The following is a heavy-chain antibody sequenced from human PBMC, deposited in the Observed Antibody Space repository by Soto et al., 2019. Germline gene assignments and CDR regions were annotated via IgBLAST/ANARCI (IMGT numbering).Heavy chain of an antibody. V-gene: IGHV1-69*13. CDR1: GGTFSSYA. CDR3: ARGISASHCSSTSCYDY. Sequence: GASVKVSCKASGGTFSSYAISWVRQAPGQGLEWMGGIIPIFGTANYAQKFQGRVTITADESTSTAYMELSSLRSEDTAVYYCARGISASHCSSTSCYDYWGQGTLVTVSS. D-gene: IGHD2-2*01. CDR2: IIPIFGTA. J-gene: IGHJ4*02.